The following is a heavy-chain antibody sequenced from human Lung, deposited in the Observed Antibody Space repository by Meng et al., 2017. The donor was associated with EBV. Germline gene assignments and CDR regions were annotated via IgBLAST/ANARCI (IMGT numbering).Heavy chain of an antibody. J-gene: IGHJ4*02. Sequence: VQVLECGPGLGNPSGTLSLTCAVSGGSIIIGNWWSWVRQSPGKGLEWIGEIHHSGRTNYNPSLKSRITMSLDKPKNQFSLKLSSVTAADTAVYYCARDSDSAYSLGYWGQGTLVTVSS. D-gene: IGHD2-21*01. V-gene: IGHV4-4*02. CDR2: IHHSGRT. CDR1: GGSIIIGNW. CDR3: ARDSDSAYSLGY.